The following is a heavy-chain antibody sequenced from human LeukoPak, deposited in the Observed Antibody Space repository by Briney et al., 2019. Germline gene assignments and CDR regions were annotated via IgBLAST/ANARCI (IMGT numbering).Heavy chain of an antibody. CDR1: GFTFSSYW. Sequence: GGSLRLSCAASGFTFSSYWMSWVRQAPGKGLEWVANIKQDGSEKYYVDSVKGRFTISRDNAKNSLYLQMNSLRAGDTAVYYCARDMGWYYYYGMDVWGQGTTVTVSS. J-gene: IGHJ6*02. CDR2: IKQDGSEK. D-gene: IGHD6-19*01. V-gene: IGHV3-7*01. CDR3: ARDMGWYYYYGMDV.